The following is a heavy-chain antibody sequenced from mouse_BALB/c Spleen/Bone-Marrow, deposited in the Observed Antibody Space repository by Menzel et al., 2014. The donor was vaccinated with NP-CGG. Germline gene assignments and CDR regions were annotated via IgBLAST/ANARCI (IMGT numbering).Heavy chain of an antibody. CDR1: GFTFNSYG. D-gene: IGHD2-4*01. V-gene: IGHV5-9-2*01. Sequence: EVKVVESGGGLVKSGGSLKLSCAASGFTFNSYGMSWVPQTPEKRMDWVETINGGGGYTFYPDSVKGRFTISRDNAKNNLYLQLSSLRSEDTALYYCARHAYYDQTEVSFVYWGQGTLVTVSA. J-gene: IGHJ3*01. CDR2: INGGGGYT. CDR3: ARHAYYDQTEVSFVY.